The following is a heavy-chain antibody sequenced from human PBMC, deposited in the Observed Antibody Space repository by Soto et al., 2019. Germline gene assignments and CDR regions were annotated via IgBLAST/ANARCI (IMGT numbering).Heavy chain of an antibody. Sequence: QMQLVQSGPEVKKPGSSVKVSCKASGDSFGSYAVSWVRQAPGQGLEWMGAIIPVFGTTNYTQKFQGRVTITADDSTTTAEMELRSLRSDDTAGYYCAREPFGRFDPWGQGTRVTVSS. D-gene: IGHD3-10*01. V-gene: IGHV1-69*01. CDR2: IIPVFGTT. J-gene: IGHJ5*02. CDR1: GDSFGSYA. CDR3: AREPFGRFDP.